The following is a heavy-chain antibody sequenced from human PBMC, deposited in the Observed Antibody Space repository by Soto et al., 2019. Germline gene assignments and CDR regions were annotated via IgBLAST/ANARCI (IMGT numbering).Heavy chain of an antibody. V-gene: IGHV3-23*01. CDR2: ISGSGGST. CDR3: AKDRGITVVRGVINDY. Sequence: EVQLLESGGGLVQPGGSPRLSCAASGFTFSSYAMSWVRQAPGKGLEWVSAISGSGGSTYYADSVKGRFTISRDNSKNTLYLQMNSLRAEDTAVYYCAKDRGITVVRGVINDYWGQGTLVTVSS. D-gene: IGHD3-10*01. CDR1: GFTFSSYA. J-gene: IGHJ4*02.